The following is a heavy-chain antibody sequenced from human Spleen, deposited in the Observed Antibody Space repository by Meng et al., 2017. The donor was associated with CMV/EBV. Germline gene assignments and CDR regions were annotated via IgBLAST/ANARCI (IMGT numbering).Heavy chain of an antibody. CDR3: ARYYFDTSGPSNWFDS. J-gene: IGHJ5*01. D-gene: IGHD3-22*01. V-gene: IGHV4-31*03. CDR1: GGPINSGVYY. Sequence: SETLSLTCSVSGGPINSGVYYWGWIRQLPGKGLEWIGYMHYSGTTYHNPSLKSRVTISIDTSKNQSSLKLSSVTAADTAVYYCARYYFDTSGPSNWFDSWGQGTLVTVSS. CDR2: MHYSGTT.